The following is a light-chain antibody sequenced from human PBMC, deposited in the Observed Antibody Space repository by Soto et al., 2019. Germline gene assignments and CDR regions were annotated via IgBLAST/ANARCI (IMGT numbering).Light chain of an antibody. Sequence: QSVLTQPPSVSGAPGQRVTISCTGSSSNIGAGYDVHWYQQLPGTAPKLLIYGNSNRPSGVPDRFSGSKSGTSASLAITGLQPEDEADYYCQSYDSSLSAVVFGGGPKLTVL. CDR2: GNS. V-gene: IGLV1-40*01. CDR1: SSNIGAGYD. J-gene: IGLJ2*01. CDR3: QSYDSSLSAVV.